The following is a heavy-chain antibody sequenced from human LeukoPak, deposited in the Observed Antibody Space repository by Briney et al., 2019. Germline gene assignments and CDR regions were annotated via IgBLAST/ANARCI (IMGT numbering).Heavy chain of an antibody. CDR1: GGSFSGYY. Sequence: SETLSLTCAVYGGSFSGYYWSWIRQPPGKGLEWIGEINHSGSTNYNPSLKSRVTISVDTSKNQFSLKLSSVTAADTAVYYCARVLSKSSWYLDYWGQGTLVTVSS. J-gene: IGHJ4*02. CDR2: INHSGST. D-gene: IGHD6-13*01. V-gene: IGHV4-34*01. CDR3: ARVLSKSSWYLDY.